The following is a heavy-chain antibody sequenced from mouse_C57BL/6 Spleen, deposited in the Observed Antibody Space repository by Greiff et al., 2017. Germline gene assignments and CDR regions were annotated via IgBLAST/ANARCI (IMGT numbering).Heavy chain of an antibody. J-gene: IGHJ2*01. CDR1: GYTFTDYE. V-gene: IGHV1-15*01. D-gene: IGHD1-1*01. CDR3: TKGEYYGSSWYY. Sequence: QVQLKQSGAELVRPGASVTLSCKASGYTFTDYEMHWVKQTPVHGLEWIGAIDPETGGTAYNQKFKGKAILTAEKSSSPAYMERRSLTSEDSAVYYCTKGEYYGSSWYYWGQGTTLTVSS. CDR2: IDPETGGT.